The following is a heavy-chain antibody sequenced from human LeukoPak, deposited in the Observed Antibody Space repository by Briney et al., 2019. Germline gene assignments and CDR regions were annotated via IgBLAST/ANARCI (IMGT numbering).Heavy chain of an antibody. V-gene: IGHV4-34*01. J-gene: IGHJ3*02. Sequence: PSETLSLTCAVYGGSFSGYYWSWIRQPPGKGLEWIGEINHSGSTNYNPSLKSRVTISVDTSKNQFSLKLSSVTAADTAVYYCAISGEWFGSYVAFDIWGQGTMVTVSS. CDR1: GGSFSGYY. CDR3: AISGEWFGSYVAFDI. CDR2: INHSGST. D-gene: IGHD3-10*01.